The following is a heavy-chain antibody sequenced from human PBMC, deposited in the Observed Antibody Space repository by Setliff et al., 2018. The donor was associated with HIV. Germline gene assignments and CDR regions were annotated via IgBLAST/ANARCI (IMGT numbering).Heavy chain of an antibody. CDR2: VYYSGST. J-gene: IGHJ6*03. V-gene: IGHV4-59*01. D-gene: IGHD3-22*01. CDR1: GDPISTYY. Sequence: SETLSLTCTVSGDPISTYYWSWVRKPPGKGLEWIGYVYYSGSTSYSPSLRGRVTMSVDPSKDQFSLKLNSVTAADTAIYYCARGNYDTSDYYTNFYYYYMDVWGKGTAVTSP. CDR3: ARGNYDTSDYYTNFYYYYMDV.